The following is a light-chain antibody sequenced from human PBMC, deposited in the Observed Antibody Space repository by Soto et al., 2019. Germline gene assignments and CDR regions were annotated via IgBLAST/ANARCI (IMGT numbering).Light chain of an antibody. CDR2: GAS. CDR1: QSVSSSD. J-gene: IGKJ1*01. CDR3: HQYGASPPT. V-gene: IGKV3-20*01. Sequence: EIPMTQAPSTLSGSPGERPTLSCRASQSVSSSDLAWYQQKPGQAPRLLISGASGRATGIPDRFSASGSGTDFTLTISSLEPEDSAVFYCHQYGASPPTFGQGTKVDIK.